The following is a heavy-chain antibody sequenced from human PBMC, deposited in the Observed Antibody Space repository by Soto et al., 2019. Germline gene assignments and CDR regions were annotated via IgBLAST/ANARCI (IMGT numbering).Heavy chain of an antibody. D-gene: IGHD2-21*02. J-gene: IGHJ4*02. V-gene: IGHV1-2*02. CDR1: GYTFTGNY. CDR3: VRGGGVDVVTPTRIVFDY. CDR2: INPRNGDT. Sequence: QVQLVQSGAEVKKPGASVKVSFKVSGYTFTGNYMHWMRQAPGQGPEWMGWINPRNGDTDYAQKFQGRVTIPRDTSVSTAYMEVSRLTADDTAIYLCVRGGGVDVVTPTRIVFDYWGQGALLTVSS.